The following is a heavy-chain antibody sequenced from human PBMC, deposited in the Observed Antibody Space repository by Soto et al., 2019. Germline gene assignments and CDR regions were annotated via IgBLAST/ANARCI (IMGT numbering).Heavy chain of an antibody. CDR1: GGSISGDYYH. CDR2: IHFSGSV. CDR3: AREDDGGDRDYYGSDF. J-gene: IGHJ6*01. Sequence: PSETLSLTCTVSGGSISGDYYHWTWIRQSPGKGLEWIGYIHFSGSVLYNPSFKSRPTISVDTSKNQFSLHLRSVTAADTAVYFCAREDDGGDRDYYGSDFWGQGTTVTVSS. D-gene: IGHD3-16*01. V-gene: IGHV4-30-4*08.